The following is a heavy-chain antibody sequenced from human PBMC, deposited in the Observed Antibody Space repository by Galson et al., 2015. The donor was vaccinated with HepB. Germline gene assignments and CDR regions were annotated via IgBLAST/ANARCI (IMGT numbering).Heavy chain of an antibody. CDR1: GFSLSTSGMC. CDR2: IDWADDK. J-gene: IGHJ4*02. Sequence: PALVKPTQTLTLTCTFSGFSLSTSGMCVSWIRQPPGKALEWLARIDWADDKAYTTSLKTRLTISKDISKNQVVLIMTNMDPVDTATYYCARIRYDDYAADYWGQGTLVTVSS. CDR3: ARIRYDDYAADY. V-gene: IGHV2-70*11. D-gene: IGHD4-17*01.